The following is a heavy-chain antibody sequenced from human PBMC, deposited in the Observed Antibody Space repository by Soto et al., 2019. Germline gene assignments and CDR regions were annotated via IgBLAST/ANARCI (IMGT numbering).Heavy chain of an antibody. CDR1: GFTFTSSA. CDR2: IVVGSGNT. D-gene: IGHD6-13*01. Sequence: QMQLVQSGPEVKKPGTSVKVSCKASGFTFTSSAVQWVRQARGQRLEWIGWIVVGSGNTNYAQKFQERVTITRDMSTSTAYMERSSLRSEDTAVYYCAAVGSSTGDYYYGMDVWGQGTTVTVSS. CDR3: AAVGSSTGDYYYGMDV. V-gene: IGHV1-58*01. J-gene: IGHJ6*02.